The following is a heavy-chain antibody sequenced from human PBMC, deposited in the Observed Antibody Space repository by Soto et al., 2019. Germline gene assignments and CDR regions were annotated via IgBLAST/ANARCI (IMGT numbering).Heavy chain of an antibody. Sequence: PSETLSLTCSVSGGFISNYYWTWIRQSPGKGLEWIGYVYNRGSTKYNPSLKSRVSISIDTSKNQFSLKLSSVTAADTAVYYCARGGVVVVSYALEAWGQGTT. V-gene: IGHV4-59*01. J-gene: IGHJ6*02. CDR1: GGFISNYY. CDR2: VYNRGST. D-gene: IGHD2-21*01. CDR3: ARGGVVVVSYALEA.